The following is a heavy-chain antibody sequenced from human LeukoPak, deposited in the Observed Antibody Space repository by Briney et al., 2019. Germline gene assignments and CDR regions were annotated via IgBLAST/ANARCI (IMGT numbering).Heavy chain of an antibody. Sequence: GGSLRLFCAASGFTFSSYGMHWVRQAPGKGLDWVAFIHHDGSNKYYADSVRGRFTISRGNSKNTLYLQMNSLRAEDTAVYYCARGAEGIAATDSNFDYWGQGTLVTVSS. V-gene: IGHV3-30*02. CDR3: ARGAEGIAATDSNFDY. D-gene: IGHD6-13*01. J-gene: IGHJ4*02. CDR1: GFTFSSYG. CDR2: IHHDGSNK.